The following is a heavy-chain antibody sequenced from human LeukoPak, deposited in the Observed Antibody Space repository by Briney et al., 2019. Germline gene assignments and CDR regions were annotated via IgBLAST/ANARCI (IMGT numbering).Heavy chain of an antibody. D-gene: IGHD6-19*01. CDR3: ARDSSGWYSA. V-gene: IGHV4-59*01. CDR2: IYYSGST. CDR1: GGSISSYY. J-gene: IGHJ5*02. Sequence: TSETLSLTCTVSGGSISSYYWSWIRKPPGKGLEWIGYIYYSGSTNYNPSLKSRVTISVDTSKNQFSLKLSSVTAADTAVYYCARDSSGWYSAWGQGTLVTVSS.